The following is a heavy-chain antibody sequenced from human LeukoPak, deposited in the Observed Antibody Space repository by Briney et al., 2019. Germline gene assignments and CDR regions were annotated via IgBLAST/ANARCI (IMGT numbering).Heavy chain of an antibody. CDR1: GYTFTSYA. J-gene: IGHJ5*02. CDR3: ARDRRVTVAGSTPHGGVFDP. Sequence: ASVKVSCKASGYTFTSYAVNWVRQAPGQGLEWMGWINTNTGNPTYAQGFTGRFVFSLDTSVSTAYLQISSLKAEDTAVYYCARDRRVTVAGSTPHGGVFDPWGQGTLVTVSS. CDR2: INTNTGNP. D-gene: IGHD6-19*01. V-gene: IGHV7-4-1*02.